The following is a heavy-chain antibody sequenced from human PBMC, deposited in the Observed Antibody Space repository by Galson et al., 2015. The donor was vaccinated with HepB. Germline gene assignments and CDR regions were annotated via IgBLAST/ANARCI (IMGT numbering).Heavy chain of an antibody. D-gene: IGHD2-15*01. Sequence: SVKVSCKASGYTFTSYGISWVRQAPGQGLEWMGWISAYNGNTNYAQKLQGRVTMTTDTSTSTAYMELRSLRSDDTAVYYCARTHRILLRGWFDPWGQGTLVTVSS. CDR2: ISAYNGNT. CDR3: ARTHRILLRGWFDP. V-gene: IGHV1-18*04. CDR1: GYTFTSYG. J-gene: IGHJ5*02.